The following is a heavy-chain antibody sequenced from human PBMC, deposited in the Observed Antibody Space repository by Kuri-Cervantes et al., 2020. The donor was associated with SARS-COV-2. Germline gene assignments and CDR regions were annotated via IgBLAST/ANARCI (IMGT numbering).Heavy chain of an antibody. V-gene: IGHV3-21*01. J-gene: IGHJ6*03. Sequence: GGSLRLSCAASGFTFSSYSMNWVRQAPGKGLEWVSSISSSSSYIYYADSVKGRFTISRDNAKNSLYLQINSLRAEDTAVYSCAREGLTNLWSLGDYSYMDVWGKGTTVTDSS. CDR1: GFTFSSYS. CDR2: ISSSSSYI. CDR3: AREGLTNLWSLGDYSYMDV. D-gene: IGHD3-3*01.